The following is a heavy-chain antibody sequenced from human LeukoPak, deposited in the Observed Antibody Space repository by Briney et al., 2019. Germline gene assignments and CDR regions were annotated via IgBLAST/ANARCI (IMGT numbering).Heavy chain of an antibody. CDR1: GFMFSSYW. D-gene: IGHD1-26*01. V-gene: IGHV3-7*01. J-gene: IGHJ4*02. CDR2: IKQDGNEK. Sequence: GGSLRLSCAASGFMFSSYWMTWVRQAPGKGLEWVANIKQDGNEKYYVDSVKGRFTISRDNAKNSVYLQMNSLRAEDTAVYYCARDWGEWEPRKIDYWGQGTLVTVS. CDR3: ARDWGEWEPRKIDY.